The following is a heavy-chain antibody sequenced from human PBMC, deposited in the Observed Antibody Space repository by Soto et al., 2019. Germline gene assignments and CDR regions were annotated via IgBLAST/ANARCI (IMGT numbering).Heavy chain of an antibody. V-gene: IGHV6-1*01. CDR2: TYYRSKWYN. Sequence: SQTLSLTCAISGDSVSSDRAAWNWIRQSPSRGLEWLGRTYYRSKWYNDYAVSVESRRTINPDTSKNQFSLQLKSVTPEDTALYYCARVKGTYSGSYHFDSWGQGTLVTVSS. D-gene: IGHD1-26*01. J-gene: IGHJ4*02. CDR1: GDSVSSDRAA. CDR3: ARVKGTYSGSYHFDS.